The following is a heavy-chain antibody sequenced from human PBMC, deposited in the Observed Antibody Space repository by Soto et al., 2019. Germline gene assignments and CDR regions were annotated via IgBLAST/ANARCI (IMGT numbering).Heavy chain of an antibody. V-gene: IGHV3-11*01. CDR1: GFPFSDYY. CDR3: ARGWSSPFSYYFDY. CDR2: ISSSGSTI. J-gene: IGHJ4*02. D-gene: IGHD6-13*01. Sequence: GGSMRLSCAASGFPFSDYYRSWIRQAPGKGLEWVSYISSSGSTIYYADSVKGRFTISRDNAKNSLYLQMNSLRAEDTAVYYCARGWSSPFSYYFDYWGQGTLVTVSS.